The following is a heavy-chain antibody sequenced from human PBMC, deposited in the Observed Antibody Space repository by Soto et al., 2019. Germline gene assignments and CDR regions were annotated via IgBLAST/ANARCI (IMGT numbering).Heavy chain of an antibody. CDR2: IRSKAHGGTT. Sequence: GSLRLSCTTSGFTFSDYAMSWVRQAPGKGLEWVGFIRSKAHGGTTEYAASVKGRFTISRDDSKSIAYLQMNSLKTEDTAVFYCSRALDSSGYYSTPYWGLGTLVTVSA. CDR1: GFTFSDYA. D-gene: IGHD3-22*01. V-gene: IGHV3-49*04. CDR3: SRALDSSGYYSTPY. J-gene: IGHJ1*01.